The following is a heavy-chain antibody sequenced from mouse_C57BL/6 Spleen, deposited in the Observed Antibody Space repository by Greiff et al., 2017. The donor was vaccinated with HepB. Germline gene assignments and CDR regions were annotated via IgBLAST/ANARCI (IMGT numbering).Heavy chain of an antibody. CDR1: GYTFTSYW. Sequence: QVQLKQPGAELVMPGASVKLSCKASGYTFTSYWMHWVKQRPGQGLEWIGEIDPSDSYTNYNQKFKGKSTLTVDKSSSAAYMQLSSLTSEDSAVYDGAKRKDSYSNYFDYWGQGTTLTVSS. CDR3: AKRKDSYSNYFDY. V-gene: IGHV1-69*01. J-gene: IGHJ2*01. D-gene: IGHD2-5*01. CDR2: IDPSDSYT.